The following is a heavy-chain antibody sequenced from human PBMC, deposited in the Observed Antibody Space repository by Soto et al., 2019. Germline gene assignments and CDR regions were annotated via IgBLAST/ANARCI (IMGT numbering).Heavy chain of an antibody. Sequence: QVQVVQSGVEVRRPGPSVKVSCKASGDTFKNCVISWVRQAPGQGLEWMGGIIPLFGTTDFAQRFQGRLTITTDGSTTTAYMELSRLRSEDTATYYCAAELGFGKLSVVWGQGTTVIVSS. D-gene: IGHD3-10*01. J-gene: IGHJ6*02. CDR2: IIPLFGTT. V-gene: IGHV1-69*01. CDR3: AAELGFGKLSVV. CDR1: GDTFKNCV.